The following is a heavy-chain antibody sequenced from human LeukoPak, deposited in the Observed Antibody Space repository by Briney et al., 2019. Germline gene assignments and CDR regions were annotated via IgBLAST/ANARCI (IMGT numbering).Heavy chain of an antibody. CDR1: GGSISSGGYY. Sequence: PSQTLSLTCTVSGGSISSGGYYWSWVRQPPGKQLEWIGEIYHSGTTYYNPSLKSRVTISVDKSKNQFSLKLSSVTAADTAVYYCASNRGMGAYFDSWGQGTLVTVST. J-gene: IGHJ4*02. D-gene: IGHD1-26*01. CDR2: IYHSGTT. CDR3: ASNRGMGAYFDS. V-gene: IGHV4-30-2*01.